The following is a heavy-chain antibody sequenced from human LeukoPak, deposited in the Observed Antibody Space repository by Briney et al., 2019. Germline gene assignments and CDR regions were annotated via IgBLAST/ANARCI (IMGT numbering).Heavy chain of an antibody. V-gene: IGHV1-2*02. CDR3: ARDPGILNAYDNWFDP. CDR2: INPTSGGT. D-gene: IGHD3-16*01. CDR1: GYTFTGYY. J-gene: IGHJ5*02. Sequence: ASVKVSCKASGYTFTGYYMHWVRQAPGQGLEWVGWINPTSGGTNYAQKFQGRVTMTRDTSISTAYMELSRLTSDDTAIYYCARDPGILNAYDNWFDPWGQGTLVTVSS.